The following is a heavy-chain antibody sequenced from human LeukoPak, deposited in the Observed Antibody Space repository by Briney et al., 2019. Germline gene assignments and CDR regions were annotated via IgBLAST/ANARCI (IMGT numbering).Heavy chain of an antibody. CDR3: ARVGCSGGSCYSNWFDP. V-gene: IGHV1-2*02. CDR1: GYTFTGYY. D-gene: IGHD2-15*01. CDR2: INPNSGGT. J-gene: IGHJ5*02. Sequence: GASVKVSCKASGYTFTGYYMHWVRQAPGQGLEWMGWINPNSGGTNYAQKFQGRVTMTRDTSISTAYMELSSLRSEDTAVYYCARVGCSGGSCYSNWFDPWGQGTLVTVSS.